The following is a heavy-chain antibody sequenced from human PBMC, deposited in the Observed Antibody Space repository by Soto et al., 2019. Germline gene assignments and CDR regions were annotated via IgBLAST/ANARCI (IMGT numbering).Heavy chain of an antibody. Sequence: PVWSLRLSCAASGFTFSSYSMNWVRQAPGKGLEWVSSISSSSSYIYYADSVKGRFTISRDNAKNSLYLQMNSLRAEDTAVYYCARSGITGTGDAFDIWGQGTMVTVSS. V-gene: IGHV3-21*01. CDR2: ISSSSSYI. D-gene: IGHD1-20*01. CDR1: GFTFSSYS. J-gene: IGHJ3*02. CDR3: ARSGITGTGDAFDI.